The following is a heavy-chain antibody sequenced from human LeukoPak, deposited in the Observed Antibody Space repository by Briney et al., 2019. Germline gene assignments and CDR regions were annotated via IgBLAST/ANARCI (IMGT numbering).Heavy chain of an antibody. CDR1: GGSISSGSYY. CDR2: IYTSGST. CDR3: ARHGTVAVAYYFDY. V-gene: IGHV4-61*02. D-gene: IGHD6-19*01. Sequence: SQTLSLTCTVSGGSISSGSYYWSWIRQPAGKGLEWIGRIYTSGSTNYNPSLKSRVTISVDTSKNQFSLKLSSVTAADTAVYYCARHGTVAVAYYFDYWGQGTLVTVSS. J-gene: IGHJ4*02.